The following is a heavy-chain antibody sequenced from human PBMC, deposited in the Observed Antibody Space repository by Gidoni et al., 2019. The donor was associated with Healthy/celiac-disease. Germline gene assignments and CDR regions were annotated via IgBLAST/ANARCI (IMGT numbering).Heavy chain of an antibody. J-gene: IGHJ4*02. CDR3: ARSEGDFWSGIDY. D-gene: IGHD3-3*01. CDR2: ISSSSSYI. V-gene: IGHV3-21*01. CDR1: GFTFSSYS. Sequence: EVQLVESGGGLVKPGGSLRLSCEASGFTFSSYSMNWVRQAPGKGLEWVSSISSSSSYIYYADSVKGRFTISRDNAKNSLYLQMNSLRAEDTAVYYCARSEGDFWSGIDYWGQGTLVTVSS.